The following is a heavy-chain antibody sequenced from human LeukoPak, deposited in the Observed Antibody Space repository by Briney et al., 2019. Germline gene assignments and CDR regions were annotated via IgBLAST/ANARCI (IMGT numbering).Heavy chain of an antibody. CDR2: ISGSGGST. D-gene: IGHD1-26*01. CDR3: AKDRHYYDP. CDR1: GFTITSYP. J-gene: IGHJ5*02. Sequence: GGSLRLSRAASGFTITSYPMRWVRQAPGKGLEWVSGISGSGGSTYYADSVKGRFTISRDNSKNTLYLQMNSLRAEDTAVYYCAKDRHYYDPWGQGTLVTVSS. V-gene: IGHV3-23*01.